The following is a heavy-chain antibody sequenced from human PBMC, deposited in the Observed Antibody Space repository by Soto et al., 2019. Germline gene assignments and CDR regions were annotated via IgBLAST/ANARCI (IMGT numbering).Heavy chain of an antibody. CDR2: INAGNGNR. V-gene: IGHV1-3*01. J-gene: IGHJ4*02. CDR1: GYTFTSYA. Sequence: ASVKVSCKASGYTFTSYAMHWVRQAPGQRLEWMGWINAGNGNRKYSQKFQGRVIITRDTSASTAYMELSSLRSEDTAVYYCARDLGGWPDYWGQGTLVTVSS. CDR3: ARDLGGWPDY. D-gene: IGHD2-15*01.